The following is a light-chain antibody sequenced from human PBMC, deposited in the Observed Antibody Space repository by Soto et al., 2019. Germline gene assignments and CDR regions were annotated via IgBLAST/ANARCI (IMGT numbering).Light chain of an antibody. CDR2: GAS. CDR3: QQYYDWPMYT. Sequence: ERVMTQSPATLSVSPGERATLSCRASQSVSSNLAWYQQKPGQAPRLLIYGASTRATGIPARFSGSGSGTEFTLTISSLQSXXXXXYYCQQYYDWPMYTFAQGTKLEIK. CDR1: QSVSSN. V-gene: IGKV3-15*01. J-gene: IGKJ2*01.